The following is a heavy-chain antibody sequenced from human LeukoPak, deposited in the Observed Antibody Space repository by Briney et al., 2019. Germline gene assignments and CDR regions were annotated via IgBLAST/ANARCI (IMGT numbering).Heavy chain of an antibody. CDR1: GYTFTSYY. D-gene: IGHD6-13*01. CDR2: INPSGGST. J-gene: IGHJ6*02. V-gene: IGHV1-46*01. CDR3: ARAIAAAGPYYYYGMDV. Sequence: ASVKVSCKASGYTFTSYYMHWVRQAPGQGLEWMGIINPSGGSTSYAQKFQGGVTMTRDTSTSTVYMELSSLRSEDTAVYYCARAIAAAGPYYYYGMDVWGQGTTVTVSS.